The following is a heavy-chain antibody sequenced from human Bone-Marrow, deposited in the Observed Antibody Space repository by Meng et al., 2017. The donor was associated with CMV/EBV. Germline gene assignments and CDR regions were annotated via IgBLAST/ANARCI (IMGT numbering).Heavy chain of an antibody. CDR3: ARVLRYYDSSPPGY. Sequence: GGSLRLSCAASGFTFSNYDMHCVRQTTGKGLQWVSTIGTADDTYYPGSVKGRFTISRENAKNSLYLQMNSLRSDDTAVYYCARVLRYYDSSPPGYWGQGTLVTVSS. V-gene: IGHV3-13*01. CDR2: IGTADDT. D-gene: IGHD3-22*01. CDR1: GFTFSNYD. J-gene: IGHJ4*02.